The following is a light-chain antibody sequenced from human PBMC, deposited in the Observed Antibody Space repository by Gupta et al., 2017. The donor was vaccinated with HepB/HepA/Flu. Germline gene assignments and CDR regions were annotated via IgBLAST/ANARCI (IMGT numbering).Light chain of an antibody. CDR2: DVS. V-gene: IGLV2-14*01. J-gene: IGLJ2*01. Sequence: QSALTQPASVSGSPGQSTTISCTATSSDVGDYKYVSWYQQHPGKAPKLLIFDVSSRPSGVSNRFSGSKSGNTASLTISGLQAEDEADYYCSSFTYALTLVVFGGGTKVTVL. CDR3: SSFTYALTLVV. CDR1: SSDVGDYKY.